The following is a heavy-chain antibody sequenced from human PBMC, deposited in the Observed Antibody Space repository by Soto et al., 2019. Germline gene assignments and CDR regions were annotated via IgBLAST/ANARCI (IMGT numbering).Heavy chain of an antibody. D-gene: IGHD4-17*01. Sequence: QVQLVQSGAEVKKPGASVKVSCKASGYTFTSYDINWVRQATGQGLEWMGWMNPNSGNTGYAQKFQGRVTMTRNTSISTAYMELSSLRSEDTAVYYCARGQGDYGDYEDWFDPWGQGTLVTVSS. CDR3: ARGQGDYGDYEDWFDP. CDR1: GYTFTSYD. V-gene: IGHV1-8*01. J-gene: IGHJ5*02. CDR2: MNPNSGNT.